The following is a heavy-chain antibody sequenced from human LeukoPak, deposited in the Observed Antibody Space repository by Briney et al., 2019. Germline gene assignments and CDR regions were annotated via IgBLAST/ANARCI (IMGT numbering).Heavy chain of an antibody. V-gene: IGHV3-7*01. D-gene: IGHD5-12*01. CDR1: GVTFSSYW. CDR3: AKYSGSPYWYFDL. CDR2: IKPDGNEK. Sequence: GGSLRLPCEASGVTFSSYWMSWVRQAPGKGLEWVGNIKPDGNEKYYVDSVKGRFTISRDNAKNSLYLQMNSLRAEETAVYYCAKYSGSPYWYFDLWGRGTLVTVSS. J-gene: IGHJ2*01.